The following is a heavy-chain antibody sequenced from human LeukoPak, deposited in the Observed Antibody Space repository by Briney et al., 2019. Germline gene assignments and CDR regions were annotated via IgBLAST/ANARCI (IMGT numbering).Heavy chain of an antibody. CDR1: GYTFADYF. Sequence: GASVKLSCKTSGYTFADYFIHWVRQAPGQGLEWMGRINANSGGTEYQQKFQGRFTMTRDTSISTAYVEVNWLISDDTAIYYCARDVSSTPNWEFDYWGQGTLVTVSS. V-gene: IGHV1-2*06. D-gene: IGHD1-26*01. CDR3: ARDVSSTPNWEFDY. J-gene: IGHJ4*02. CDR2: INANSGGT.